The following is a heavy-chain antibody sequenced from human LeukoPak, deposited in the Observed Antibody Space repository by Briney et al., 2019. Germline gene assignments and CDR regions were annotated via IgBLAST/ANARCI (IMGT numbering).Heavy chain of an antibody. D-gene: IGHD6-25*01. CDR2: IYYSGST. V-gene: IGHV4-59*04. Sequence: SETLSLTCTVSGGSISSSYWSWIRQPPGKGLEWIGHIYYSGSTYYNPSLKSRVTISVDTSKNQFSLKLSSVTATDTAVYNCARYSSAWFDPWGQGTLVTVSS. CDR3: ARYSSAWFDP. CDR1: GGSISSSY. J-gene: IGHJ5*02.